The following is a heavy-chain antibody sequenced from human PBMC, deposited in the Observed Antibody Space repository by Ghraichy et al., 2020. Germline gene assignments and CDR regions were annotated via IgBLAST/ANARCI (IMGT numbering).Heavy chain of an antibody. V-gene: IGHV1-8*02. D-gene: IGHD7-27*01. CDR2: MSPDSGNT. J-gene: IGHJ4*02. Sequence: ASVKVSCTASGYTFTTFDINWVRQAAGQGLEWLGWMSPDSGNTGYAQSFQGRLTMTRDTSINTAHMELSGLSSEDTGIYYCTKNQPLTADFDDWGQGTLVTVS. CDR3: TKNQPLTADFDD. CDR1: GYTFTTFD.